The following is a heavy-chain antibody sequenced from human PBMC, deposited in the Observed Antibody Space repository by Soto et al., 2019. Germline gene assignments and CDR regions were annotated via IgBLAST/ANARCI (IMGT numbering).Heavy chain of an antibody. D-gene: IGHD3-3*01. CDR3: ARGLFLEWSEYYFDY. CDR2: IYYSGST. Sequence: SETLSLTCTVSGGSISSGGYYWSWIRQHPGKGLEWIGYIYYSGSTYYNPSLKSRVTISVDTSKNQFSLKLSSVTAADTAVYYCARGLFLEWSEYYFDYLGKGPLVTV. J-gene: IGHJ4*02. CDR1: GGSISSGGYY. V-gene: IGHV4-31*03.